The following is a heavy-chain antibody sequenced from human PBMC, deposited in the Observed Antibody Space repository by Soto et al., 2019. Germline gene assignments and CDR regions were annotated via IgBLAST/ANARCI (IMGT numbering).Heavy chain of an antibody. CDR3: AKTSGSGGYYYYYGMDV. D-gene: IGHD2-15*01. Sequence: QVPLVESGGGVVQPGRSLRLSCAASGFTFSSYGMHWVRQAPGKGLEWVAVISYDGSNKYYADSVKGRFTISRDNSXNXXYLQMNSLRAEDTAVYYCAKTSGSGGYYYYYGMDVWGQGTTVTVSS. J-gene: IGHJ6*02. CDR2: ISYDGSNK. CDR1: GFTFSSYG. V-gene: IGHV3-30*18.